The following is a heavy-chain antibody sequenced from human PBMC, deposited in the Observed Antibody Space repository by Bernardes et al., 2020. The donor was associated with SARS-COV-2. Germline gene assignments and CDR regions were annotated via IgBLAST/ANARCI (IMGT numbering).Heavy chain of an antibody. V-gene: IGHV3-7*01. CDR3: ARIDEETGRDY. J-gene: IGHJ4*02. CDR2: IKGDGRQR. D-gene: IGHD1-26*01. Sequence: VGSLILSCAASGFTFSTYWMSWVRQAPGKGLEWVANIKGDGRQRSSVDSVRGRFTVSRDNANNLLYLQMSSLRADDTAVYYCARIDEETGRDYWGQGTLVTVSS. CDR1: GFTFSTYW.